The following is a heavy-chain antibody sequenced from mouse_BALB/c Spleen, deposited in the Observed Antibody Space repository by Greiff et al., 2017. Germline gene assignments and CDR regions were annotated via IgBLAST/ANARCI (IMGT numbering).Heavy chain of an antibody. CDR1: GYTFTSYW. V-gene: IGHV1-5*01. D-gene: IGHD2-14*01. CDR2: IYPGNSDT. J-gene: IGHJ2*01. Sequence: EVKLVESGTVLARPGASVKMSCKASGYTFTSYWMHWVKQRPGQGLEWIGAIYPGNSDTSYNQKFKGKAKLTAVTSTSTAYMELSSLTNEDSAVYYCTKGKGFYRDYFDYWGQGTTLTVSS. CDR3: TKGKGFYRDYFDY.